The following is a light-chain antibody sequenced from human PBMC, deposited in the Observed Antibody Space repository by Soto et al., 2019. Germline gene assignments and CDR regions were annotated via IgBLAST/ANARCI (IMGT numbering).Light chain of an antibody. Sequence: DIQMTQSPSSLSASVGDRVTITCRASQNIRYYVNWYQQRPGEAPKLLIYSVSILQNGVPSRFSGGGSGTDFTLTISSLQPEDFASYYCQQSYSAPLTFGHGTRVDIK. CDR1: QNIRYY. CDR3: QQSYSAPLT. J-gene: IGKJ3*01. V-gene: IGKV1-39*01. CDR2: SVS.